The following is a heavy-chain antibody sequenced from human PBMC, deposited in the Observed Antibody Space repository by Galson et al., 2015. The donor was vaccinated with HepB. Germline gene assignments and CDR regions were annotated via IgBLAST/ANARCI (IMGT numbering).Heavy chain of an antibody. CDR1: GGSISSSSYY. CDR3: ARVVAARALKNWFDP. D-gene: IGHD6-6*01. CDR2: IYYSGST. V-gene: IGHV4-39*07. Sequence: ETLSLTCTVSGGSISSSSYYWGWIRQPPGKGLEWIGSIYYSGSTYYNPSLKSRVTISVDTSKNQFSLKLSSVTAADTAVYYCARVVAARALKNWFDPWGQGTLVTVSS. J-gene: IGHJ5*02.